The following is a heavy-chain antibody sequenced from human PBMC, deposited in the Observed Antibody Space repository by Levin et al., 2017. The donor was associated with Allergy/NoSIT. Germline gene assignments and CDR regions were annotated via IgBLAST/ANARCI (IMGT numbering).Heavy chain of an antibody. V-gene: IGHV4-39*02. Sequence: SQTLSLTCNVSGGSITSTIHYWVWIRQSPGKGLEWIGSISYSGNTYYKSSLRSRVTMSVDTSNNHFSLNLTSVNAADTAIYYWARSRLDHFDYWGQGRLVTVSS. J-gene: IGHJ4*02. CDR2: ISYSGNT. D-gene: IGHD1-1*01. CDR1: GGSITSTIHY. CDR3: ARSRLDHFDY.